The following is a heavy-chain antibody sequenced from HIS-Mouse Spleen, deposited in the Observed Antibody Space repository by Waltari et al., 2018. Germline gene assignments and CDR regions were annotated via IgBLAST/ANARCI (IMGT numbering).Heavy chain of an antibody. D-gene: IGHD6-13*01. V-gene: IGHV4-39*07. J-gene: IGHJ2*01. CDR1: GRSSSSSSYY. Sequence: QLQLQESGPGLVKPSETLSLTCTVSGRSSSSSSYYWGWIRQPPGKGLQWLGSIYYSGSTYYNPSLKSRVTISVDTSKNQFSLKLSSVTAADTAVYYCAREIPYSSSWYDWYFDLWGRGTLVTVSS. CDR2: IYYSGST. CDR3: AREIPYSSSWYDWYFDL.